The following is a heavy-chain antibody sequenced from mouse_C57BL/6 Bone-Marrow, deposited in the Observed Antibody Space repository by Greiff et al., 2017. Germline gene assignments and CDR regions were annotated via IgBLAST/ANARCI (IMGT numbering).Heavy chain of an antibody. V-gene: IGHV1-59*01. CDR2: IDPSDSYT. Sequence: QVQLQQPGAELVRPGTSVKLSCKASGYTFTSYWMHWVKQRPGQGLEWIGVIDPSDSYTNYNPKFKGKATLTVDTYSSTAYMQLSSLTSEDSAVYYCARFGLRGFAYWGQGALVTVSA. CDR3: ARFGLRGFAY. D-gene: IGHD2-4*01. CDR1: GYTFTSYW. J-gene: IGHJ3*01.